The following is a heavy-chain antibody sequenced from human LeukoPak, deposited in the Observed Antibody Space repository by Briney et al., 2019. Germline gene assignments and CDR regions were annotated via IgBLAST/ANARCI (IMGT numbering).Heavy chain of an antibody. CDR2: IYYSGST. CDR3: AREPKDWYGVDY. Sequence: PSETLSLTCTVSGGSISSYYWSWLRQPPGKGLEWIGYIYYSGSTNYNPSLKSRVTISVDTSKNQFSLKLSSVTAADTAVYYWAREPKDWYGVDYWGQGTLVTVSS. J-gene: IGHJ4*02. CDR1: GGSISSYY. D-gene: IGHD3/OR15-3a*01. V-gene: IGHV4-59*01.